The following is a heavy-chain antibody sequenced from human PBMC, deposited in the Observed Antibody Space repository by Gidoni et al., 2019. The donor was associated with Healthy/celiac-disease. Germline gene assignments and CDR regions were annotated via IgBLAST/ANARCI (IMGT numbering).Heavy chain of an antibody. CDR1: GDSVSSNSAA. CDR3: AREIVGATLESFQEFDP. V-gene: IGHV6-1*01. CDR2: TYYRSKWHN. J-gene: IGHJ5*02. Sequence: SGPGLVKPSQTLSLTCAISGDSVSSNSAAWNWIRQSPSRGLEWLGRTYYRSKWHNDYAVSVKSRITINPDTSKNQFSLQLNSVTPEDTAVYYCAREIVGATLESFQEFDPWGQGTLVTVSS. D-gene: IGHD1-26*01.